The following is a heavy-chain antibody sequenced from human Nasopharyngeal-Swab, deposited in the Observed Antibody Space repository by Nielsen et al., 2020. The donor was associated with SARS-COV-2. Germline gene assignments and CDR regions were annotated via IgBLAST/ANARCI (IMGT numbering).Heavy chain of an antibody. J-gene: IGHJ4*02. CDR1: GYTFTSYY. V-gene: IGHV1-46*01. D-gene: IGHD3-10*01. CDR3: ARFGELTHFDY. CDR2: INPSGGST. Sequence: ASVKVSCKASGYTFTSYYMHWVRQAPGQGLEWMGIINPSGGSTSYAQKFQGRVTITRDTSTSTVYMELSSLRSEDTAVYYCARFGELTHFDYWGQGTLVTVSS.